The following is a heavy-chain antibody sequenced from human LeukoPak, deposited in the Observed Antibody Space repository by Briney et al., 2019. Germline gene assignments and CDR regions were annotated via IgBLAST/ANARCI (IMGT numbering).Heavy chain of an antibody. D-gene: IGHD2-2*01. CDR2: TYSGGST. CDR1: GFTVSSNY. J-gene: IGHJ6*02. CDR3: ASVIVPAARYYYGMDV. V-gene: IGHV3-66*01. Sequence: GGSLRLSCAASGFTVSSNYMSWVRQAPGKGLEWVSVTYSGGSTYYADSVKGRFTISRDNSKNTLYLQMNSLRAEDTAVYYCASVIVPAARYYYGMDVWGQGTTVTVSS.